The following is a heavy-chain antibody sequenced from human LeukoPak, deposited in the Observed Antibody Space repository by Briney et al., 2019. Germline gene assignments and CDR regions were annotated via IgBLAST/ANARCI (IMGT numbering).Heavy chain of an antibody. D-gene: IGHD3-22*01. J-gene: IGHJ2*01. Sequence: SVKVSCKTSGLTFSTSAVQWVRQARGQRLEWIGWIVVDSAYTNYTQKFQERVTITRDMSTSTAYMELSSLRSEDTAVYYCAASGGRDTIGSSPFDLWGRGTLVTAS. CDR2: IVVDSAYT. CDR3: AASGGRDTIGSSPFDL. CDR1: GLTFSTSA. V-gene: IGHV1-58*01.